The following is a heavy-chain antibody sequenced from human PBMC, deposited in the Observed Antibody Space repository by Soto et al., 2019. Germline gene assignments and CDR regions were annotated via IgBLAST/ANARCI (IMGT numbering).Heavy chain of an antibody. CDR1: GFTFSSYW. CDR2: INSDGSST. D-gene: IGHD5-12*01. J-gene: IGHJ6*02. Sequence: GGSLRLCCAASGFTFSSYWMHWVRQAPGKGLVWVSRINSDGSSTSYADSVKGRFTISRDNAKNTLYLQMNSLRAEDTAVYYCAREMGYSGYDSHRIYYYYYGMDVWGQGTTVTVSS. V-gene: IGHV3-74*01. CDR3: AREMGYSGYDSHRIYYYYYGMDV.